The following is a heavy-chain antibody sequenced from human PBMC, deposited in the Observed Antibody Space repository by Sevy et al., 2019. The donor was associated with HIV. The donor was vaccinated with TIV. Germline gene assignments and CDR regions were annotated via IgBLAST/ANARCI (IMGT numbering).Heavy chain of an antibody. V-gene: IGHV3-30*04. Sequence: GSLRLSCAASGFTFSSYAMHWVRQAPGKGLEWVAVISYDGSNKYYADSVKGRFTISRDNSKNTLYLQMNSLRAEDTAVYYCAGGSGFWSGYYYYGMDVWGQGTTVTVSS. CDR3: AGGSGFWSGYYYYGMDV. J-gene: IGHJ6*02. CDR2: ISYDGSNK. D-gene: IGHD3-3*01. CDR1: GFTFSSYA.